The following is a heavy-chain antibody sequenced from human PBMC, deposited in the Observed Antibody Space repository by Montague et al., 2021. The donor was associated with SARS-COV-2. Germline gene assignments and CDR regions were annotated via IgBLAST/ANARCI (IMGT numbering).Heavy chain of an antibody. CDR1: GGSFSGYW. CDR3: ARAAPGY. Sequence: SETLSLTCAVYGGSFSGYWWSWIRQSPGKGLEWIGGINDSGTTKYNPSLKSRVTISVDTSKNQFSLDLTSVTVADPAVYYCARAAPGYWGQGTLVT. D-gene: IGHD6-25*01. CDR2: INDSGTT. V-gene: IGHV4-34*01. J-gene: IGHJ4*02.